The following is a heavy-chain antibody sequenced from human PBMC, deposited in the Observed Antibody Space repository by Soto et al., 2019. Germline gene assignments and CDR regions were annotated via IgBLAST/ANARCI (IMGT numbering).Heavy chain of an antibody. CDR3: ARDRGYYDSSGYYSPFDY. CDR2: INPNSGGT. Sequence: ASVKVSCKASGYTFTGYYMHWVRQAPGQGLEWMGWINPNSGGTNYAQKFQGRVTMTRDTSISTAYMELSRLRSDDTAVYYCARDRGYYDSSGYYSPFDYWGQGTLVTVSS. V-gene: IGHV1-2*02. D-gene: IGHD3-22*01. CDR1: GYTFTGYY. J-gene: IGHJ4*02.